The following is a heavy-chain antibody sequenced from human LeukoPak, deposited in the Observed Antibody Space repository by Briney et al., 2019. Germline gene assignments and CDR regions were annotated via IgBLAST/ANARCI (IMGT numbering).Heavy chain of an antibody. V-gene: IGHV4-59*01. CDR2: VYRSGNT. Sequence: SETLSLTCTLSGGSISQYYWSWIRQPPGKGPEWIGYVYRSGNTNYNPSLKSRVTILVDTSKNHFSLNLTSVTAADTAVYYCARVQDFAYSFFDLWGRGTLVTVSS. J-gene: IGHJ2*01. CDR1: GGSISQYY. CDR3: ARVQDFAYSFFDL.